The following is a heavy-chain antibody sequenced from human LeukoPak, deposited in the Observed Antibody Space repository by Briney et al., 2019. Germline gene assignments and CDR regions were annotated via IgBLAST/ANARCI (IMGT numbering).Heavy chain of an antibody. Sequence: PSETLSLTCTVSGGSISSGDYYWSWIRQPAGKGLEWIGRIYTSGSTNYNPSLKSRVTISVDTSKNQFSLKLSSVTAADTAVYYYARESSGWAHYYYYYMDVWGKGTTVTVSS. CDR3: ARESSGWAHYYYYYMDV. V-gene: IGHV4-61*02. CDR1: GGSISSGDYY. J-gene: IGHJ6*03. D-gene: IGHD6-19*01. CDR2: IYTSGST.